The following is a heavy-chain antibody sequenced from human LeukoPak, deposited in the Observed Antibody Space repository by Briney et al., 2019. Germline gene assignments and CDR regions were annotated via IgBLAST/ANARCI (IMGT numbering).Heavy chain of an antibody. CDR1: GYTFTCYY. J-gene: IGHJ3*02. Sequence: ASVKVSCKASGYTFTCYYMHWVRQAPGQGLEWMGWINPNSGGTKYAQKFQGRVTMTRDTSISTAYMELSRLRSDDTAVYYCARWSGWFGELIHDAFDIWGQGTMVTVSS. CDR2: INPNSGGT. CDR3: ARWSGWFGELIHDAFDI. V-gene: IGHV1-2*02. D-gene: IGHD3-10*01.